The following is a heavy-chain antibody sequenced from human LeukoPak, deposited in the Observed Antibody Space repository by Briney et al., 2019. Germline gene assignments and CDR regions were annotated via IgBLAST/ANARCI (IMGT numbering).Heavy chain of an antibody. Sequence: ASVKVSCKASGYTFTSYGISWVRQAPGQGLEWMGWISAYNGNTNYAQKLQGRVTMTTDTSTSTAYMELRSLRSDDTAVYYCARDREHSSGWYAYSEFDYWGQGTLVTVSS. CDR3: ARDREHSSGWYAYSEFDY. CDR1: GYTFTSYG. V-gene: IGHV1-18*01. CDR2: ISAYNGNT. J-gene: IGHJ4*02. D-gene: IGHD6-19*01.